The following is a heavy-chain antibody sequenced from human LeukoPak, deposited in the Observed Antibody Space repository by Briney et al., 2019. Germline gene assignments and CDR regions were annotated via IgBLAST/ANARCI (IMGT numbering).Heavy chain of an antibody. CDR1: GFTVSNNY. CDR3: ARSTSWYHKFDY. V-gene: IGHV3-66*01. J-gene: IGHJ4*02. CDR2: IYSAGGT. D-gene: IGHD2-2*01. Sequence: GGSLRLSCAASGFTVSNNYMSWVRQAPGKGLEWVSVIYSAGGTYYADSVKGRFTISRDNSKNTLYLQMNSLRVEDTAVYYCARSTSWYHKFDYWGQGTLVTVSS.